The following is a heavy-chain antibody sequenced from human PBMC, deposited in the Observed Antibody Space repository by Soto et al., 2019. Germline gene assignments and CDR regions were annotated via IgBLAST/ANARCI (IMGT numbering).Heavy chain of an antibody. Sequence: QITLKESGPTLVNPTQTLTLTCTFSGFSLSTSGVGVGWIRQPTGKALEWLALIYWDDDKRYSPSLKSRLTSTKDTSKNQVVLTMTNMDPVDTATYYGAHAIAVAGSAGAFDIWGQGTMVTVSS. CDR1: GFSLSTSGVG. CDR2: IYWDDDK. D-gene: IGHD6-19*01. CDR3: AHAIAVAGSAGAFDI. V-gene: IGHV2-5*02. J-gene: IGHJ3*02.